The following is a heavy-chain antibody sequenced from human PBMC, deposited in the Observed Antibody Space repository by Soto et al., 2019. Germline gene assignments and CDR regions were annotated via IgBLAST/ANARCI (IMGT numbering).Heavy chain of an antibody. V-gene: IGHV3-48*03. CDR2: ISSSGSSI. D-gene: IGHD2-8*01. CDR1: GFTFSSYD. Sequence: GGSLRLSCAASGFTFSSYDMNWVRQAPGKGLEWVSYISSSGSSINYADSVKGRFTISRDNAKNSLYLQMNSLRAEDTAVYYCARDPGCRNGVCSRFDYWGQGTLATVSS. CDR3: ARDPGCRNGVCSRFDY. J-gene: IGHJ4*02.